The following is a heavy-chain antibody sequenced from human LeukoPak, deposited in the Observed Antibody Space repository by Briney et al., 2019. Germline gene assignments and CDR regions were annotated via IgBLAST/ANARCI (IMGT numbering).Heavy chain of an antibody. CDR2: ISPEGSGT. V-gene: IGHV3-74*01. CDR1: GFSLSGYW. Sequence: GGSLRLSCAASGFSLSGYWMHWVRQAPGKGLVWVSRISPEGSGTTYADSVKGRFTISRDNSKNTLYLQMDSLRDEDAAVYHCTRVQAGRSGLMDVWGRGTTVTVSS. CDR3: TRVQAGRSGLMDV. J-gene: IGHJ6*02. D-gene: IGHD2-8*02.